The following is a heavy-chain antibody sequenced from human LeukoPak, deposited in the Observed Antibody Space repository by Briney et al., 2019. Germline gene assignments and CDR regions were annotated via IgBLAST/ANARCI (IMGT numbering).Heavy chain of an antibody. CDR2: IIPIFGTA. Sequence: SVKVSCKASGGTVSRYPISWVRQAPGQGLEWMGGIIPIFGTANYAQKFQGRVTMTRDTSTSTVYMELSSLRSEDTAVYYCARAHGSGSPYFDYWGQGTLVTVSS. D-gene: IGHD3-10*01. CDR1: GGTVSRYP. J-gene: IGHJ4*02. CDR3: ARAHGSGSPYFDY. V-gene: IGHV1-69*05.